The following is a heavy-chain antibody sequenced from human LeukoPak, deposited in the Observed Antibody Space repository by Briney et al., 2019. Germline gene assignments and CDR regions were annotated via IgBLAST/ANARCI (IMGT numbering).Heavy chain of an antibody. CDR2: INPNSGGT. Sequence: ASVKVSCKASGYTFTSYYMHWVRQAPGQGLEWMGWINPNSGGTNYAQKFQGRVTMTRDTSISTAYMELSRLRSDDTAVYYCARDAQRGYDFWSGYLRYFDYWGQGTLVTVSS. CDR3: ARDAQRGYDFWSGYLRYFDY. J-gene: IGHJ4*02. V-gene: IGHV1-2*02. CDR1: GYTFTSYY. D-gene: IGHD3-3*01.